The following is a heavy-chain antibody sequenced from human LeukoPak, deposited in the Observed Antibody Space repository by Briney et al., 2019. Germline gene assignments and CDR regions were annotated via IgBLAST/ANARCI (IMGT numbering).Heavy chain of an antibody. Sequence: GGSLRLSCAASGFTLTTYDLNWVRQAPGKGLEWVSSISSTGRFIYYADSVRGRFTISRDNGEKSLYLQMSSLRAEDSAVYFCARNGPSKIDYWGQGTLVTVSS. V-gene: IGHV3-21*01. CDR1: GFTLTTYD. CDR2: ISSTGRFI. D-gene: IGHD2-8*01. CDR3: ARNGPSKIDY. J-gene: IGHJ4*02.